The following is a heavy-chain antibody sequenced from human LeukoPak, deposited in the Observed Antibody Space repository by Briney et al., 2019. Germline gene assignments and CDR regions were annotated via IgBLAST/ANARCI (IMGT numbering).Heavy chain of an antibody. CDR3: AKDRAGTGSYFDY. J-gene: IGHJ4*02. D-gene: IGHD3-10*01. CDR1: GFTFSSYG. V-gene: IGHV3-33*06. CDR2: IWYDGSNK. Sequence: GGSLRLSCAASGFTFSSYGMHWVRQAPGKGLEWVAVIWYDGSNKYYADSVKGRITISRDNSKNTLYLQMNSLRAEDTAVYYCAKDRAGTGSYFDYWGQGTLVTVSS.